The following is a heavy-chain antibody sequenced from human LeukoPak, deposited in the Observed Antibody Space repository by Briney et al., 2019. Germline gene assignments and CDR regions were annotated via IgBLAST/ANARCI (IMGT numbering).Heavy chain of an antibody. J-gene: IGHJ4*02. CDR2: ISSSGSTI. Sequence: GGSLTLSCPASGFTFSYYYISWLGQAPGKELEWVSYISSSGSTIYYADSVKSRFTISRDNAKNSLYLQLNSLRAEDTAVYYCARAAWPIFGVATKIQPPDFDYWGQGTLVTVSS. CDR3: ARAAWPIFGVATKIQPPDFDY. V-gene: IGHV3-11*01. D-gene: IGHD3-3*01. CDR1: GFTFSYYY.